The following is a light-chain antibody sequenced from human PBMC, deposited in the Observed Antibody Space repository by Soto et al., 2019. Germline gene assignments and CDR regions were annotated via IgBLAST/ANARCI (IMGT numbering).Light chain of an antibody. CDR1: QSVSSSY. CDR3: QQYGSSPTT. V-gene: IGKV3-20*01. CDR2: GAS. J-gene: IGKJ1*01. Sequence: EIVVTQSPCTLSLSPGERATLSCRASQSVSSSYLAWYQQKPGQAPRLLIYGASSRATGIPDRFSGSGSGTDFTLTISRLEPEDFAVYFCQQYGSSPTTFGQGTKVDI.